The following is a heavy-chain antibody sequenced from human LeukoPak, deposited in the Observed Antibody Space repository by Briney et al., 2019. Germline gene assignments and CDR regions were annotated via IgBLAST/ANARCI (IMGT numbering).Heavy chain of an antibody. V-gene: IGHV3-48*04. CDR2: ISRSSSTI. CDR1: GFTFSSYS. J-gene: IGHJ4*02. CDR3: AKEESLGFDY. Sequence: PGGSLRLSCAASGFTFSSYSMNWVRQAPGKGLEWVSYISRSSSTIYYADSVKGRFTISRDNAKNSLYLQMNSLRAEDTAVYYCAKEESLGFDYWGQGTLVTVSS. D-gene: IGHD2/OR15-2a*01.